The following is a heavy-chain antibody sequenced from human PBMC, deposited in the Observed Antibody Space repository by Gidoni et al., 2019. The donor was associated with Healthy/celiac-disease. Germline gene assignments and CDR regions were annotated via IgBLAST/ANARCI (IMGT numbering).Heavy chain of an antibody. CDR3: ARKSIIDTAMDGFWCDP. J-gene: IGHJ5*02. CDR2: IDPSDSYT. D-gene: IGHD5-18*01. V-gene: IGHV5-10-1*03. Sequence: EVPPVHSGAAVQQPGESLRISCKGSVSSFTSYWISWVRQMPGKGLEWIGRIDPSDSYTNYSPSFQGHVTISADKSISTAYLQWSSLKASDTAMYYCARKSIIDTAMDGFWCDPWGQGTLVTVSS. CDR1: VSSFTSYW.